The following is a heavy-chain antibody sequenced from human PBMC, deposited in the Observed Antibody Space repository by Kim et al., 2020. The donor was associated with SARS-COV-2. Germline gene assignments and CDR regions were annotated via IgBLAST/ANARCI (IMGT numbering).Heavy chain of an antibody. V-gene: IGHV4-61*02. D-gene: IGHD2-15*01. CDR1: GGSISSGSYY. J-gene: IGHJ2*01. CDR2: IYTSGST. CDR3: AREGRRTRVQWWYFDL. Sequence: SETLSLTCTVSGGSISSGSYYWSWIRQPAGNGLEWIGRIYTSGSTNYNPSLKSRVTISVDTSKNQFSLKLSSVTAADTAVYYCAREGRRTRVQWWYFDLWGRGTLVTVSS.